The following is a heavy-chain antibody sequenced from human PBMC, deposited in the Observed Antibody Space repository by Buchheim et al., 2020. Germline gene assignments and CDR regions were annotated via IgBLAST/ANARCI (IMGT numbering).Heavy chain of an antibody. Sequence: QVQLVESGGGVVQPGRSLRLSCAASGFSFSTYGMHWVRQAPGRGLEWVAVISYDGSSKYYADSVEGRFTFSRENSKNTLYLQMNSLRAEDTAVYYCVRWIDYWGQGTL. V-gene: IGHV3-30*03. CDR3: VRWIDY. CDR2: ISYDGSSK. D-gene: IGHD2-15*01. CDR1: GFSFSTYG. J-gene: IGHJ4*02.